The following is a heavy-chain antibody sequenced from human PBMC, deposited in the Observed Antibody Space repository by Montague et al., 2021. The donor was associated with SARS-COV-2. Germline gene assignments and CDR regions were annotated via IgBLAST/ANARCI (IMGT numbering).Heavy chain of an antibody. J-gene: IGHJ4*02. CDR2: ISYDGSNK. Sequence: SRRLSFDASGFTFSSYAMHWVRQAPGKGLEWVAVISYDGSNKYYADSVKGRFTISRDNSKNTLYLQMNSLRAEDTAVYYCARDKDLYCSGGSCYSLDYYDSSGYSLRGYFDYWGQGTLVTVSS. CDR1: GFTFSSYA. CDR3: ARDKDLYCSGGSCYSLDYYDSSGYSLRGYFDY. V-gene: IGHV3-30-3*01. D-gene: IGHD2-15*01.